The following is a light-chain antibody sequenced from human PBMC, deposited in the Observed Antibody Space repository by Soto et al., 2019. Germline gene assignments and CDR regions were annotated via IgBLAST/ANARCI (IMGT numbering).Light chain of an antibody. CDR1: QSISSW. Sequence: DIQMTQSPSTLSGSVGDRVTITCRASQSISSWLAWYRQKPGKAPKFLIYKASGLEIGVPSRFSGSGSGTEFTLTISSLQPDDFATYYCQQYHNFSPLTFGGGTKVDIK. CDR2: KAS. J-gene: IGKJ4*01. CDR3: QQYHNFSPLT. V-gene: IGKV1-5*03.